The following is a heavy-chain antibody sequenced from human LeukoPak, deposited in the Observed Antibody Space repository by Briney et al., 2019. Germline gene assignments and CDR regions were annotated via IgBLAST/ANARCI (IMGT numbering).Heavy chain of an antibody. CDR1: GFTLRSYV. CDR3: AKDRLLNCRGDCYIFDY. V-gene: IGHV3-23*01. J-gene: IGHJ4*02. D-gene: IGHD2-21*02. CDR2: SSGSGDSM. Sequence: GGSLRLSCVASGFTLRSYVMNWVRQTPGKGLEWVSSSSGSGDSMFYADSVKGRFSISRDNSKNTLYLQVNGLRTEDTAVYYCAKDRLLNCRGDCYIFDYWGQGTVVTVSS.